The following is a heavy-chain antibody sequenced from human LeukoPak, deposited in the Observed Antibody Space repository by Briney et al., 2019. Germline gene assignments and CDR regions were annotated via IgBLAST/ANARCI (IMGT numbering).Heavy chain of an antibody. CDR1: GFTFSNYG. J-gene: IGHJ4*02. CDR3: AKDVPSAYFDC. D-gene: IGHD2-2*01. V-gene: IGHV3-30*02. CDR2: VRYDETTK. Sequence: QTGGSLRLSCAASGFTFSNYGMHWVRQAPGKGLEWVAFVRYDETTKFYADSVKGRFTISRDNSKTTLYLQMNSLRAEDTAVYYCAKDVPSAYFDCWGQGTLVTVSS.